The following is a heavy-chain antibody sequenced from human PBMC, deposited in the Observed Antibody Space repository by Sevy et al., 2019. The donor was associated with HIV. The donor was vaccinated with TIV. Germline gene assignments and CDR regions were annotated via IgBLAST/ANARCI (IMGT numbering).Heavy chain of an antibody. D-gene: IGHD3-22*01. CDR3: GRYFDSSGFYYSESQRFDY. J-gene: IGHJ4*02. CDR2: ISPDGSQK. Sequence: GGSLRLSCVVSGFTFTSYWMSWVRQTPGKGLDWVATISPDGSQKFYVDSLKGRITISRDNAKNSLYLQMNSLRAEDTAVYYCGRYFDSSGFYYSESQRFDYWGQGTLVTVSS. CDR1: GFTFTSYW. V-gene: IGHV3-7*01.